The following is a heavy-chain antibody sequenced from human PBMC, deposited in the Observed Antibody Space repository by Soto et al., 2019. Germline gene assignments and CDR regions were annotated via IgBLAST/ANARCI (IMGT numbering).Heavy chain of an antibody. CDR2: ISSSRSAI. CDR3: SGEYCSIFSCLFXY. V-gene: IGHV3-48*01. J-gene: IGHJ4*02. D-gene: IGHD2-2*01. Sequence: GGYLXLSCAASGFTFSSYSMNWVRQAPGKRLEWVSYISSSRSAIYYADSVKGRFTISRDNAKNSLFLQKKSVRAEDTAVDFYSGEYCSIFSCLFXYSGQCILVXVSS. CDR1: GFTFSSYS.